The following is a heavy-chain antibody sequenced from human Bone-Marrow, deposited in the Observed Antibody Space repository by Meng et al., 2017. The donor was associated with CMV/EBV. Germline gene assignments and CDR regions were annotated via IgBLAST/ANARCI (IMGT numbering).Heavy chain of an antibody. D-gene: IGHD3-10*01. V-gene: IGHV4-34*01. Sequence: LSCAVYGGSFSGYYWSWIRQPPGKGLEWIGDINHSGSTNYNPSLKSRFTISVDTSKNQFSLKLSSVTAADTAVYYWARGPYYGPVFSGYYYYGMDVWGQGTTVTVSS. CDR2: INHSGST. J-gene: IGHJ6*02. CDR1: GGSFSGYY. CDR3: ARGPYYGPVFSGYYYYGMDV.